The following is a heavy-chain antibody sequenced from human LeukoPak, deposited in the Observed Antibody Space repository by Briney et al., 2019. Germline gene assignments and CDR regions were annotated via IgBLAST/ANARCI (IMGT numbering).Heavy chain of an antibody. Sequence: PGGSLRLSCAASGFTVITNDMTWVRQAPGKGLEWVSVLYSDGNTKYADSVQGRFTISRDNSKNTLYLEMNSLSPDDTAVYYCARXVEPLAANTLAYWGQGTLVTVSS. CDR1: GFTVITND. CDR3: ARXVEPLAANTLAY. CDR2: LYSDGNT. J-gene: IGHJ4*02. V-gene: IGHV3-53*01. D-gene: IGHD1-14*01.